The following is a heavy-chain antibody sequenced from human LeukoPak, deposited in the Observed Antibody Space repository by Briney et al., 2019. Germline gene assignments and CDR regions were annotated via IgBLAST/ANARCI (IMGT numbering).Heavy chain of an antibody. CDR1: GYTFTEIS. CDR3: ARDRGRAARPQIDY. J-gene: IGHJ4*02. Sequence: ASVKVSCKISGYTFTEISMHWVRQAPGEGLEWMGGFDTEDGKIIYAQKFQGRVTMTEDTSTDTAYMELSSLRSEDTAVYYCARDRGRAARPQIDYWGQGTLVTVSS. CDR2: FDTEDGKI. D-gene: IGHD6-6*01. V-gene: IGHV1-24*01.